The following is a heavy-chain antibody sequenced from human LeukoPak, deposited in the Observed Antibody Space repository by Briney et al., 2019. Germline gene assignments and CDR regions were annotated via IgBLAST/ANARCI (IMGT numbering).Heavy chain of an antibody. V-gene: IGHV4-34*01. Sequence: SSETLSLTCAVYGGSFSGYYWSWIRQPPGKGLEWIGEINHSGSTNYNPSLKSRVTISVDTSKNQFSLKLGSVTAADTAVYYCARGSTPYYYDSSGYYPTYYYYYMDVWGKGTTVTVSS. CDR1: GGSFSGYY. D-gene: IGHD3-22*01. CDR2: INHSGST. CDR3: ARGSTPYYYDSSGYYPTYYYYYMDV. J-gene: IGHJ6*03.